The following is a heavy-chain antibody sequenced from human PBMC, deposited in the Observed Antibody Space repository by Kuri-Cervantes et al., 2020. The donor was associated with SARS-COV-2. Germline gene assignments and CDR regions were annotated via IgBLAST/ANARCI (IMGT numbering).Heavy chain of an antibody. D-gene: IGHD3-3*01. V-gene: IGHV4-34*01. CDR3: ARGHWSGYSNAAEMGAFDI. CDR2: INHSGST. CDR1: GGSFSGYY. J-gene: IGHJ3*02. Sequence: SQTLSLTCAVYGGSFSGYYWSWIRQPPGKGLEWIGEINHSGSTNYNPSLKSRVTISVDTSKNQFSLKLSSVTAADTAVYYCARGHWSGYSNAAEMGAFDIWGRGTMVTVSS.